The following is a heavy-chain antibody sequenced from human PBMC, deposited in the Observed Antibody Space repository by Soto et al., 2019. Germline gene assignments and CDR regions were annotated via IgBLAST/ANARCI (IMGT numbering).Heavy chain of an antibody. CDR1: GGSISSYY. V-gene: IGHV4-59*08. CDR2: IYYSGST. CDR3: ARHAPHGPIDY. Sequence: SETLSLTCTVSGGSISSYYWSWIRQPPGKGLEWIGYIYYSGSTNYNPSLKSRVTISVDTSKNQFSLKLSSVTAADTAVYYCARHAPHGPIDYRGQGTPVTVSS. D-gene: IGHD2-8*01. J-gene: IGHJ4*02.